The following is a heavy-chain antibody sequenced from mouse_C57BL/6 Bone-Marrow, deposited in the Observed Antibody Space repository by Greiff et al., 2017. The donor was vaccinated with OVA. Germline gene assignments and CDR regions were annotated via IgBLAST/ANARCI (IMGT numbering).Heavy chain of an antibody. J-gene: IGHJ4*01. CDR2: ISYSGST. CDR3: ARYRGYYSSYYAMDY. D-gene: IGHD2-3*01. CDR1: GYSITSDY. Sequence: DVKLQESGPGLAKPSQTLSLTCSVTGYSITSDYWNWIRKFPGNKLEYMGYISYSGSTYYNPSLKSRISITRDTSKNQYYLQLNSVTTEDTATYYCARYRGYYSSYYAMDYWGQGTSVTVSS. V-gene: IGHV3-8*01.